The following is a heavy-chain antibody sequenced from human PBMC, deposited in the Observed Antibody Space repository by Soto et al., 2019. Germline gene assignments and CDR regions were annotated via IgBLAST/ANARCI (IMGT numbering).Heavy chain of an antibody. CDR1: GFTFSSFD. D-gene: IGHD4-17*01. CDR2: ISRSGSTI. J-gene: IGHJ6*02. Sequence: GGSLRFSCAAFGFTFSSFDMNWVRQAPGKGLDWVSYISRSGSTIYYADPANVRFTLSRDNAQNPLYLQMSSLRAEDTAVYYCARSPTAPDGDHYYYHYGMYVWAQGTTVTVS. V-gene: IGHV3-48*03. CDR3: ARSPTAPDGDHYYYHYGMYV.